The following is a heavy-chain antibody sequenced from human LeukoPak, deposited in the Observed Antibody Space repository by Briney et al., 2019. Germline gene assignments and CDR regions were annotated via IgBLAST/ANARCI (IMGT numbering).Heavy chain of an antibody. J-gene: IGHJ3*02. CDR1: GYTFTSYD. D-gene: IGHD3-10*01. CDR3: ARARDNVLLWFGELLYAFDI. CDR2: MNPNSGST. Sequence: ASVKVSCKASGYTFTSYDINWVRQATGPGLEWMGWMNPNSGSTGYAQKFQGRVTMTRNTSISTAYMELSSLRSEDTAVYYCARARDNVLLWFGELLYAFDIGGQGTMGTVS. V-gene: IGHV1-8*01.